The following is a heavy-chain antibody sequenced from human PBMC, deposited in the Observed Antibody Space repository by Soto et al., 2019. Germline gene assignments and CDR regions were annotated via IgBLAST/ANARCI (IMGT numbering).Heavy chain of an antibody. CDR2: INHSGGT. J-gene: IGHJ3*02. CDR3: ARGRGDGYNYRAFDI. D-gene: IGHD5-12*01. V-gene: IGHV4-34*01. Sequence: SATLSHSYAVYGGSFSAYYGSWIRQHPGKGLEWIGEINHSGGTSYNPSLKSRVTISVDTSKSQFSLKLTSVTAADTAVYYCARGRGDGYNYRAFDIWGQGTMVTVSS. CDR1: GGSFSAYY.